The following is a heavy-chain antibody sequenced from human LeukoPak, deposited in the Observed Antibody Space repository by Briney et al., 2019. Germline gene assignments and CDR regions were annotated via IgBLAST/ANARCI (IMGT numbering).Heavy chain of an antibody. J-gene: IGHJ4*02. CDR3: AKDQHSSSSGLLNY. V-gene: IGHV3-23*01. Sequence: GGSLRLSCAASGFTVSSNYMSWVRQAPGKGLEWVSAISGSGGSTYYADSVKGRFTISRDNSKNTLYLQMNSLRAEDTAVYYCAKDQHSSSSGLLNYWGQGTLVTVSS. D-gene: IGHD6-6*01. CDR1: GFTVSSNY. CDR2: ISGSGGST.